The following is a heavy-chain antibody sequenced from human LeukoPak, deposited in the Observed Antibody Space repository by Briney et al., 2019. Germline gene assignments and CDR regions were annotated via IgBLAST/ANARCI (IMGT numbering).Heavy chain of an antibody. D-gene: IGHD1-26*01. CDR1: GFTFSSYA. J-gene: IGHJ4*02. CDR2: ISGSGGST. Sequence: GGSLRLSCAASGFTFSSYAMSWVRQAPGKGLEWVSAISGSGGSTYCADSVKGRFTISRDNSKNTLYLQMNSLRAEDTAVYYCAKDRRREGATDYWGQGTLVTVSS. V-gene: IGHV3-23*01. CDR3: AKDRRREGATDY.